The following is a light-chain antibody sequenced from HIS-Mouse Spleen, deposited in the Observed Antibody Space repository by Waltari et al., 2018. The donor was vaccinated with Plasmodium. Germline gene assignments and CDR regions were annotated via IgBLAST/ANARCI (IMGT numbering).Light chain of an antibody. CDR1: QSVLSN. CDR3: QQYNNWPPWT. V-gene: IGKV3-15*01. Sequence: EIVMTQSPATLSVSPGERATLSCRASQSVLSNLAWYQQKPGQGPRLLIYGASTRATGIPARFSGSGSGTEFTLTISSMQSEDFAVYYCQQYNNWPPWTFGQGTKVEIK. CDR2: GAS. J-gene: IGKJ1*01.